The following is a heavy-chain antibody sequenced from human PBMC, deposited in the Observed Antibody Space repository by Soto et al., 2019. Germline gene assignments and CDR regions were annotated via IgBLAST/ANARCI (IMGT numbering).Heavy chain of an antibody. D-gene: IGHD3-10*01. CDR3: ARGGGYYGSGTYPFDS. CDR2: ISVYNYNT. Sequence: QVQLVQSGAEVKKPGASVKVSCKTSGYTFSNYGIAWVRQAPGQGLEWMGWISVYNYNTNYAQKLQGRVTMTSDISTRPAYLELRSLISDDTAVYYCARGGGYYGSGTYPFDSWCQGTLVTVSS. J-gene: IGHJ4*02. CDR1: GYTFSNYG. V-gene: IGHV1-18*01.